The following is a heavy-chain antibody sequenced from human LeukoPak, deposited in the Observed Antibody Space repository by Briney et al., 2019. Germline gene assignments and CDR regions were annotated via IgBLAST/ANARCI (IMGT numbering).Heavy chain of an antibody. CDR2: IYYTGST. J-gene: IGHJ4*02. CDR1: GGSISSYY. Sequence: SSETLSLTCTVSGGSISSYYWSWIRQPPGKGLEWIGYIYYTGSTSYNPSLKSRVTISVDTSKNQFSLKLISVTAADTAVYYCAREKWELLPIFDYWGRGILVTVSP. V-gene: IGHV4-59*01. CDR3: AREKWELLPIFDY. D-gene: IGHD1-26*01.